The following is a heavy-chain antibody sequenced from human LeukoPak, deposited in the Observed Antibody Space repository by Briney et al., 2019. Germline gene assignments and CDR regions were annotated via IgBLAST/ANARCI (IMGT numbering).Heavy chain of an antibody. V-gene: IGHV4-39*07. CDR3: SRPCRLLDIVAPIRASLGGNGFAI. Sequence: AETLSHTCTIAAGSISTSCYFCGWRHQPPGKGLEWSMIIYHSHSTYYNPSLKSRVTIAVETSKNPSSLQLSTLTAPDKAMYYCSRPCRLLDIVAPIRASLGGNGFAIWGERTMVSASS. CDR1: AGSISTSCYF. D-gene: IGHD5-12*01. J-gene: IGHJ3*02. CDR2: IYHSHST.